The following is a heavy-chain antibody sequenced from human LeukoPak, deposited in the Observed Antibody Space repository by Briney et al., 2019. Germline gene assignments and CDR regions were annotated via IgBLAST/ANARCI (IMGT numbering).Heavy chain of an antibody. CDR3: AVSPTKTFDF. D-gene: IGHD6-6*01. CDR2: ISAYNGNT. V-gene: IGHV1-18*01. Sequence: GASVKVCCKASGYTFTSYGIIWVRQAPGQGLEWMGWISAYNGNTNYAQKLQGRVTMTTDTSTSTAYMELRSLRSDDTAVYYCAVSPTKTFDFWGQGTLVTVSS. J-gene: IGHJ5*01. CDR1: GYTFTSYG.